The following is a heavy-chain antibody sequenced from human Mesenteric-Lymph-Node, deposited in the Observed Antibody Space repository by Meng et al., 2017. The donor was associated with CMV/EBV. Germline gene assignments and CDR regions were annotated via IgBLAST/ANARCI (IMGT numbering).Heavy chain of an antibody. J-gene: IGHJ6*02. CDR1: GFAFSDYY. V-gene: IGHV3-11*04. CDR3: ARAGSSSIGMDV. CDR2: ISSSGSTR. Sequence: GGSLRLSCAASGFAFSDYYMNWIRQAPGKGLEWVSYISSSGSTRYYADSVKGRFTISRDNAKNSLYLQMNSLRAEDTAVYYCARAGSSSIGMDVWGQGTTVTVSS. D-gene: IGHD6-6*01.